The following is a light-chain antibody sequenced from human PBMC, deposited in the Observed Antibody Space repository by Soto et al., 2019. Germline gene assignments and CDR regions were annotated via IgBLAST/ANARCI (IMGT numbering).Light chain of an antibody. CDR1: QTISSNF. V-gene: IGKV3-20*01. CDR3: QQCGSSHWT. Sequence: ELVSTQFQGTLTLSPVDTETLSCRASQTISSNFLAWYQQKPGQAHRLLMYTVSTRATGVPDRFSGSGYGKDFKLTITSLETDDLAVDYCQQCGSSHWTGGQGTKVEIK. CDR2: TVS. J-gene: IGKJ1*01.